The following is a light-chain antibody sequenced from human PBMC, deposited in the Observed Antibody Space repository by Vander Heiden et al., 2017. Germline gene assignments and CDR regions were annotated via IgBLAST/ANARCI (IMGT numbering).Light chain of an antibody. CDR2: AAS. Sequence: DIQITQSPSSLSASVGDRVTITCRASQSISSYLNWYQQKPGKAPKLLIYAASSLQSGVPSRFSGSGSGTDFTLTISSLQPEDFATYYCQQSDSTSYTFGQGTRLEIK. J-gene: IGKJ2*01. V-gene: IGKV1-39*01. CDR3: QQSDSTSYT. CDR1: QSISSY.